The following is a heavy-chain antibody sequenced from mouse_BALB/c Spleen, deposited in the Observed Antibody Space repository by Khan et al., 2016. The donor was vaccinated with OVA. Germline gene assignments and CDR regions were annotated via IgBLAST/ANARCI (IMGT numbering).Heavy chain of an antibody. CDR3: ARGNYYGYAMDY. CDR2: ISYSGTT. D-gene: IGHD1-1*01. V-gene: IGHV3-2*02. J-gene: IGHJ4*01. Sequence: EVKLEESGPGLVKPSQSLSLTCTVTGYSITSNYAWNWTRQFPGNKLEWMGYISYSGTTSYNPSLKSRTSITRDTSKHHFFLQLNSVTTEDTATYYCARGNYYGYAMDYWGQGTSVTVSA. CDR1: GYSITSNYA.